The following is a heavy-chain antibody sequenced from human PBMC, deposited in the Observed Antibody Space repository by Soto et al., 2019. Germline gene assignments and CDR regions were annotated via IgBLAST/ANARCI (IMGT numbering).Heavy chain of an antibody. J-gene: IGHJ4*02. CDR3: KSRDY. Sequence: EVQLVESGGGLVQPGGSLRLACAASGFSVSDNYMNWVRQAPGKGLEWVSVIFSGGSTYYADSVKGRFTISRHNSENTLYLQMGSLRVEYTAVYYCKSRDYWGRGTLVTVSS. CDR1: GFSVSDNY. CDR2: IFSGGST. V-gene: IGHV3-53*04.